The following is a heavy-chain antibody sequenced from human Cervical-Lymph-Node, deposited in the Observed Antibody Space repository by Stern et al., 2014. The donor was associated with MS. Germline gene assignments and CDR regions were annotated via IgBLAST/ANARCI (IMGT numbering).Heavy chain of an antibody. D-gene: IGHD1-1*01. J-gene: IGHJ3*01. Sequence: QVQLQQWGAGLLRPSETLSLTCAVHGASFRDNYWSWIRQTPGKGLEWIGEINSSGGTHYNPSRMSRATLSVDPSRNQFSLKLSSLTAADTAMYYCARERKVERSARLLVSFDVWGQGTLVTVSS. CDR3: ARERKVERSARLLVSFDV. V-gene: IGHV4-34*01. CDR1: GASFRDNY. CDR2: INSSGGT.